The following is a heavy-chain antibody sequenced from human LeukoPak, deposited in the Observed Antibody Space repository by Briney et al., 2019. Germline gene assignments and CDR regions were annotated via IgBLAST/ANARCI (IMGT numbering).Heavy chain of an antibody. V-gene: IGHV4-30-4*01. J-gene: IGHJ5*02. CDR2: TYYSGTT. CDR1: GGSTSSGDYY. Sequence: SETLSLTCTVSGGSTSSGDYYWSWIRQPPGKGLEWIGYTYYSGTTYYNPSLKSRVTISVDTSKNQFSLMLSSVTAADTAVYYCARRKSGWFDPWGQGTLVTVSS. CDR3: ARRKSGWFDP.